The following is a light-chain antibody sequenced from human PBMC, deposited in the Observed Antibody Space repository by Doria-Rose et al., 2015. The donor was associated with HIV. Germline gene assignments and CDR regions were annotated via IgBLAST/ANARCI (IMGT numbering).Light chain of an antibody. J-gene: IGKJ1*01. CDR2: GAS. V-gene: IGKV3-20*01. CDR3: HQYASSRT. Sequence: TQSPGTLSLSPGERATLSCRASRSVRANYLAWDQQRPGQSPRLLIYGASSRVTDIPDRFSGSGSGTDFTLTISRLEPEDFAVYYCHQYASSRTFGQGTKVEIK. CDR1: RSVRANY.